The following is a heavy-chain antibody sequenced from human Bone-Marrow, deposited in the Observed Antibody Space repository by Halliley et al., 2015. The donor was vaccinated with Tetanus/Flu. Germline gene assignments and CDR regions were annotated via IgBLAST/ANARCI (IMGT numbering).Heavy chain of an antibody. D-gene: IGHD6-19*01. CDR3: ARGHGSGWDYGMDV. CDR2: IYPAGSHT. Sequence: MGLIYPAGSHTRYSPSSQGQVPISADKSISTTYLQWSGLKASDTAMYYCARGHGSGWDYGMDVWGQGTTVTVSS. J-gene: IGHJ6*02. V-gene: IGHV5-51*01.